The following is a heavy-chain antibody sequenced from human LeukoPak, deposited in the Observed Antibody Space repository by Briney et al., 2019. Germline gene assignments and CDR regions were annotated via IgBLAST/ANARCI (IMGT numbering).Heavy chain of an antibody. CDR3: AKGSLTSSWSRGFDY. D-gene: IGHD6-13*01. Sequence: GGSLRLSCAASGFTFSSYAMSWVRQAPGRGLEWVSLISGSGGSTYYADSVKGRFTISRDNSKNTLYLQMNSLRAEDTAIYYCAKGSLTSSWSRGFDYWGQGTLVTVSS. CDR1: GFTFSSYA. V-gene: IGHV3-23*01. CDR2: ISGSGGST. J-gene: IGHJ4*02.